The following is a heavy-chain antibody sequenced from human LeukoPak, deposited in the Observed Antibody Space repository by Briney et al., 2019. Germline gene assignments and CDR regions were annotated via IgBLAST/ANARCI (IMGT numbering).Heavy chain of an antibody. CDR3: ARDRETNYIYYDMDV. Sequence: GGSLRLSCAASGFTFSSYWMHWVRQAPGKGLVWVSLIKPDGSDTTYADSVKGRFTISRDNAKNTLYLQMHSLRAEDTAVYYCARDRETNYIYYDMDVWGKGTTVTVSS. J-gene: IGHJ6*03. D-gene: IGHD4/OR15-4a*01. V-gene: IGHV3-74*01. CDR1: GFTFSSYW. CDR2: IKPDGSDT.